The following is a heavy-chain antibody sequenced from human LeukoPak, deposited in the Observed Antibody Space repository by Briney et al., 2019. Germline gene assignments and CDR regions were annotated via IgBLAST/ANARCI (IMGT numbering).Heavy chain of an antibody. Sequence: PGGSLRLSCAASGLTFSSYAMSWVRQAPGKGLEWVSAISGSGGSTYYADSVKGRFTISRDNSKNTLYLQMNSLRAEDTAVYYCAKDPHGEYQLTNWFDPWGQGTLVTVSS. J-gene: IGHJ5*02. V-gene: IGHV3-23*01. CDR1: GLTFSSYA. CDR3: AKDPHGEYQLTNWFDP. CDR2: ISGSGGST. D-gene: IGHD2-2*01.